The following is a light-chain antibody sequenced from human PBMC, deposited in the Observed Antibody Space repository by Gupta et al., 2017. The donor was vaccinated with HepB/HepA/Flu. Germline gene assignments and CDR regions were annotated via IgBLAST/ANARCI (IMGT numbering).Light chain of an antibody. CDR3: QQTYSTPLT. J-gene: IGKJ4*01. V-gene: IGKV1-39*01. CDR2: VAF. Sequence: DIQMTQSPPSLSASVGDRVTITCRASQSISNYLNWYQQKPGKAPKLLIHVAFTLQSGVPSRFSGSGSGTDFTLTITSLQPEDFATYYCQQTYSTPLTFGGGTKVVIK. CDR1: QSISNY.